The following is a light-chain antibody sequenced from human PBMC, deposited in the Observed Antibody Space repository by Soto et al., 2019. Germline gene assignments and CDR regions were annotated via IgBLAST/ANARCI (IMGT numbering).Light chain of an antibody. Sequence: DIVMTQSLDSLAVSLGERATINCKSSQSVLYSSNNKNYLAWYQQKPGQPPKLLIYWASTRESGVPDRFSGSGSGTEFTLTISSLQAEDVAVYYCQQYYSNALTFGGGTKVEIK. V-gene: IGKV4-1*01. CDR1: QSVLYSSNNKNY. J-gene: IGKJ4*01. CDR3: QQYYSNALT. CDR2: WAS.